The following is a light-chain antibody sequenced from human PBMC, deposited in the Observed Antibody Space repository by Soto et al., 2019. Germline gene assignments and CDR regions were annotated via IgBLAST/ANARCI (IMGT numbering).Light chain of an antibody. Sequence: IVLTQSPGTLSLSPGERATLSCRASQSVSSIYLAWYQQKPGQAPRLLMYGASSRATGIPDRFSGSGSGTDFTLTISRLEPEDFAVYYCQQYGSSPLTFGGGTKVDIK. V-gene: IGKV3-20*01. CDR1: QSVSSIY. CDR3: QQYGSSPLT. CDR2: GAS. J-gene: IGKJ4*01.